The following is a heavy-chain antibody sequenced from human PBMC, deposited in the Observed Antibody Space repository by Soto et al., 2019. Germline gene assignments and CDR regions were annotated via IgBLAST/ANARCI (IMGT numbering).Heavy chain of an antibody. CDR1: GGSIISYY. J-gene: IGHJ6*02. CDR3: ARVAMVRGIINYYYGLDV. Sequence: TVSGGSIISYYWSWIRQPPRKGLELIGYIYYNGTANYNPSLKGRVTISVDTPKNQFSLKLRSVTAADTAVYYCARVAMVRGIINYYYGLDVWGQGTTVTVSS. D-gene: IGHD3-10*01. V-gene: IGHV4-59*01. CDR2: IYYNGTA.